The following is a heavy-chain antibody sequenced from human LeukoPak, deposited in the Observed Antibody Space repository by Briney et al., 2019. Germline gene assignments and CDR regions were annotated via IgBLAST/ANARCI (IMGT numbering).Heavy chain of an antibody. D-gene: IGHD6-13*01. J-gene: IGHJ6*03. CDR3: ARTTEAHSWRTRYYDYYMDV. Sequence: PSEALSLTCTVSGDSISSSSYYWDWIRQPPGKGLEWIGSIYYSGSTYYNPSLKSRVTISVDTSKNQFSLKLSSVTAADTAVYYCARTTEAHSWRTRYYDYYMDVWGKGTTVTVSS. CDR1: GDSISSSSYY. CDR2: IYYSGST. V-gene: IGHV4-39*07.